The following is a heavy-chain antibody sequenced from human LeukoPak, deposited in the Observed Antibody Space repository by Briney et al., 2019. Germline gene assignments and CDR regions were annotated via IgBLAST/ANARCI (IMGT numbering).Heavy chain of an antibody. J-gene: IGHJ4*02. D-gene: IGHD6-13*01. CDR1: GYTFTVYY. V-gene: IGHV1-2*02. Sequence: ASVKVSCKASGYTFTVYYMHWVRQAPGQGLEWMGWINPNNSGTNYAQKFQGRVTMARDTSISTAYMELSSLRSDDTAVYYCVSQQVVPLWGQGTLVTVSS. CDR3: VSQQVVPL. CDR2: INPNNSGT.